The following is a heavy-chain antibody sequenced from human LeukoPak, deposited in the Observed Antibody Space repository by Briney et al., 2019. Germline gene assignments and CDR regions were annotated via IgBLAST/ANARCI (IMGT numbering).Heavy chain of an antibody. CDR1: GFTFSSYG. Sequence: GGSLILFCAASGFTFSSYGMHWVRQAPGNGPEWVALISYHGSNKYYADSVKGRFTIARDNSKNTLYLQMNSLRAEDTAVYYCARDSGSYFDPWGQGTLVTVSS. CDR2: ISYHGSNK. J-gene: IGHJ5*02. V-gene: IGHV3-33*01. CDR3: ARDSGSYFDP.